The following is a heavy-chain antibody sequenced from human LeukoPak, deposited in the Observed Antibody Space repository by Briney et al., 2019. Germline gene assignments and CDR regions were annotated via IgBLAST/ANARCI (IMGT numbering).Heavy chain of an antibody. CDR1: GGSISSYY. J-gene: IGHJ3*02. CDR3: ARDDILTGYYDAFDI. V-gene: IGHV4-59*01. CDR2: IYYSGST. D-gene: IGHD3-9*01. Sequence: PSETLSLTCTVSGGSISSYYWSWIRQPPGKGLEWIGYIYYSGSTNYNPSLKSRVTISVDTSKNQFSLKLSSVTAADTAVYYCARDDILTGYYDAFDIWGQGTMVTVSS.